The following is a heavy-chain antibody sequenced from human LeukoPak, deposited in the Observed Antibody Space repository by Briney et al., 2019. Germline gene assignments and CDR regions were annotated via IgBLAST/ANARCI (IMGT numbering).Heavy chain of an antibody. CDR3: AISVYYYGSGSYSRPPWIDY. V-gene: IGHV1-2*02. CDR1: GYTFTGYY. CDR2: INPNSGGT. Sequence: GASVTVSCKASGYTFTGYYMHWVRQAPGQGLEWMGWINPNSGGTNYAQKFQGRVTMPRATSISTAYMELSRLRSDDTAVYYCAISVYYYGSGSYSRPPWIDYWGQGTLVTVSS. D-gene: IGHD3-10*01. J-gene: IGHJ4*02.